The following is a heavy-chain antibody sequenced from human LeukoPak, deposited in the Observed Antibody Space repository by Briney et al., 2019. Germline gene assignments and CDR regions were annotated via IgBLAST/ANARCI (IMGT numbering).Heavy chain of an antibody. CDR2: VSTTGSA. D-gene: IGHD5-24*01. CDR3: ARVRSRDGYNFDY. CDR1: GGSFSSDYHY. J-gene: IGHJ4*02. Sequence: SETLSLTCSVPGGSFSSDYHYWIWIRQPAGKRLEWIGRVSTTGSANYSPSLKSRVAISVDRSNNHFSLKLSSVTAADTAVYYCARVRSRDGYNFDYWGQGTLVTVSS. V-gene: IGHV4-61*02.